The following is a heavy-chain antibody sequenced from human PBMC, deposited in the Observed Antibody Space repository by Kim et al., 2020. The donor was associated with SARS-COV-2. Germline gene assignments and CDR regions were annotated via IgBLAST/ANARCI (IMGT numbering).Heavy chain of an antibody. J-gene: IGHJ4*02. V-gene: IGHV3-23*01. CDR3: AKVGGRYSSSSNGY. Sequence: GGSLRLSCAASGFTFSSYAMSWVRQAPGKGLEWVSAISGSGGSTYYADSVKGRFTISRDNSKNTLYLQMNSLRAEDTAVYYCAKVGGRYSSSSNGYWGQGTLVTVSS. CDR2: ISGSGGST. D-gene: IGHD6-6*01. CDR1: GFTFSSYA.